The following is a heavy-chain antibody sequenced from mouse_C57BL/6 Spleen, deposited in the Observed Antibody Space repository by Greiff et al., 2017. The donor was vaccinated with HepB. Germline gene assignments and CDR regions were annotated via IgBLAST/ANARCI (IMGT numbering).Heavy chain of an antibody. CDR2: INYVGSST. J-gene: IGHJ4*01. D-gene: IGHD2-2*01. V-gene: IGHV5-16*01. CDR3: ARDGGLRRPYAMDY. Sequence: EVMLVESEGGLVQPGSSMKLSCTASGFTFSDYYMAWVRQVPEKGLEWVANINYVGSSTYYLDSLKSRFLISRDNAKNILYLQMSSLKSEDTATYYCARDGGLRRPYAMDYWGQGTSVTVSS. CDR1: GFTFSDYY.